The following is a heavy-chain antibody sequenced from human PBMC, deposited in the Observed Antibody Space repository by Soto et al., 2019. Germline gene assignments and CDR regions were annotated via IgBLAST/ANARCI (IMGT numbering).Heavy chain of an antibody. V-gene: IGHV3-23*01. CDR1: GFTFSSYA. Sequence: GGSLRLSCAASGFTFSSYAMSWVRQAPGKGLEWVSGVSGGGFSTYYADSVKGRFTVSRDNSKNTLYLQMNSLRAEDTAVYYCAQDRDYDSYFDYWGQGTLVTVSS. J-gene: IGHJ4*02. D-gene: IGHD3-22*01. CDR2: VSGGGFST. CDR3: AQDRDYDSYFDY.